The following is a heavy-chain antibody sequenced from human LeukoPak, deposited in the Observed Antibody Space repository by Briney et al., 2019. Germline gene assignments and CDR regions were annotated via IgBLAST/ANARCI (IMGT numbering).Heavy chain of an antibody. CDR2: IKQDGSEK. V-gene: IGHV3-7*01. CDR1: GFTFSSCW. CDR3: ARERGYFDY. J-gene: IGHJ4*02. D-gene: IGHD3-10*01. Sequence: GGSLRLSCAASGFTFSSCWMSWVRQAPGKGLEWVANIKQDGSEKYYVDSVKGRFTIPRDNAKNSLYLQMNSLRAEDTAVYYCARERGYFDYWGQGTLVTVSS.